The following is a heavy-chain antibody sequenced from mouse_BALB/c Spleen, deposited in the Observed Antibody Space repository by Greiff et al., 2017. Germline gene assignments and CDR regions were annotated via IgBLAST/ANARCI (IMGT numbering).Heavy chain of an antibody. D-gene: IGHD2-4*01. J-gene: IGHJ3*01. CDR1: GDSITSGY. CDR2: ISYSGST. CDR3: ARSIYYDPSWFAY. V-gene: IGHV3-8*02. Sequence: DVKLVESGPSLVKPSQTLSLTCSVTGDSITSGYWNWIRKFPGNKLEYMGYISYSGSTYYNPSLKSRISITRDTSKNQYYLQLNSVTTEDTATYYCARSIYYDPSWFAYWGQGTLVTVSA.